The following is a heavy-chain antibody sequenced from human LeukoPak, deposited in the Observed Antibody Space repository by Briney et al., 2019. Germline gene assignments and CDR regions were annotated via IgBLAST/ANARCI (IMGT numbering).Heavy chain of an antibody. Sequence: SVKVSCKASGGTFSSYAISWVRQAPGQGLEWMGGIIPIFGTANYAQKFQGRVTITADESTSTAYMELSSLRSEDTAVYYCARLNYYDTSGYYSTGDYWGQGTLVTVSS. V-gene: IGHV1-69*13. D-gene: IGHD3-22*01. CDR3: ARLNYYDTSGYYSTGDY. J-gene: IGHJ4*02. CDR2: IIPIFGTA. CDR1: GGTFSSYA.